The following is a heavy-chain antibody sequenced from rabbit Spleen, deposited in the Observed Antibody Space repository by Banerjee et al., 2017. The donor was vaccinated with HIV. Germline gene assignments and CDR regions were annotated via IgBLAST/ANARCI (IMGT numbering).Heavy chain of an antibody. CDR2: IYTGNGKS. J-gene: IGHJ4*01. D-gene: IGHD1-1*01. V-gene: IGHV1S45*01. Sequence: QEQLEESGGGLVKPEGSLTVTCKASGFSFSDRDVMCWVRQAPGKGLEWIGCIYTGNGKSYYASWAKGRFTISKSSSTTVTLQMTSLTAADTATYFCARALYSGTVNNLWGQGTLVTVS. CDR1: GFSFSDRDV. CDR3: ARALYSGTVNNL.